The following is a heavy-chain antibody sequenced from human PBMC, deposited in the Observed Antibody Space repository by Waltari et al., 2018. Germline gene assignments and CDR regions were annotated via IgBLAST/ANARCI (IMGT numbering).Heavy chain of an antibody. Sequence: QVQLQESGPGLVKPSETLSLTCTVSGGSISSYYWSWIRQPAGKGLEWIGRIYTSGSPNYNSSVRGRVTMSVDRSKNKFSLKLSSLRSEAAAVYYCARPSERDLDYYVMDVWGQGTTVTVSS. V-gene: IGHV4-4*07. CDR3: ARPSERDLDYYVMDV. CDR2: IYTSGSP. J-gene: IGHJ6*02. CDR1: GGSISSYY.